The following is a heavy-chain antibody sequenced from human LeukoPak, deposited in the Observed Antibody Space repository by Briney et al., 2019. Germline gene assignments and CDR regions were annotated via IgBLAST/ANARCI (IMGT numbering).Heavy chain of an antibody. CDR3: ARAAAGIGAFDI. D-gene: IGHD6-13*01. J-gene: IGHJ3*02. V-gene: IGHV4-59*01. CDR1: GGSISSYY. CDR2: IYYSGST. Sequence: PSETLSLTCTVSGGSISSYYWSWIRQPPGKGLEWIGYIYYSGSTNCNPSLKSRVTISVDTSKNQFSLKLSSVTAADTAVYYCARAAAGIGAFDIWGQGTMVTVSS.